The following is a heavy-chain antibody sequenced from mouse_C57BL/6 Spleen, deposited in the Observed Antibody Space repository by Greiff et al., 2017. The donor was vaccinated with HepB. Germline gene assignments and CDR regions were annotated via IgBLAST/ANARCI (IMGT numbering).Heavy chain of an antibody. D-gene: IGHD1-1*01. V-gene: IGHV1-18*01. CDR2: INPNNGGT. Sequence: EVQLQQSGPELVKPGASVKIPCKASGYTFTDYNMDWVKQSHGKSLEWIGDINPNNGGTIYNQKFKGKATLTVEKSSSTAYMELRSLTSEDTAVYYCARDYGCSYDWYFDVWGTGTTVTVSS. CDR1: GYTFTDYN. CDR3: ARDYGCSYDWYFDV. J-gene: IGHJ1*03.